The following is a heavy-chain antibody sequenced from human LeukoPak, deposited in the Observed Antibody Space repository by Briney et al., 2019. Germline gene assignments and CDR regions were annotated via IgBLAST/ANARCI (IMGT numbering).Heavy chain of an antibody. CDR2: MSHDGRKK. J-gene: IGHJ4*02. V-gene: IGHV3-30*18. CDR1: GFIFSNYG. D-gene: IGHD6-13*01. Sequence: PGGSLRLSCAASGFIFSNYGMHWVRQAPGKGLECVAVMSHDGRKKNYADSVKGRFTISRDNSKNTLYLQVDALRPEDTAVYYCAKAFGGIAAAGYLYYFEYWGQGALVTVSA. CDR3: AKAFGGIAAAGYLYYFEY.